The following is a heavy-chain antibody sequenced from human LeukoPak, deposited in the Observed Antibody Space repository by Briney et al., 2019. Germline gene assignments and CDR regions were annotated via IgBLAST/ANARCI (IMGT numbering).Heavy chain of an antibody. J-gene: IGHJ4*02. V-gene: IGHV3-30*02. D-gene: IGHD2-8*02. Sequence: GGSLRLSCAASGFIFSSYGMHWVRQAPGKGLEWVAFIRYDGSNTYYADSVKGRFTISRDNSKNTLYLQMNSLRAEDTAIYYCATYRQVLLPFESWGQGTLVTVSS. CDR2: IRYDGSNT. CDR3: ATYRQVLLPFES. CDR1: GFIFSSYG.